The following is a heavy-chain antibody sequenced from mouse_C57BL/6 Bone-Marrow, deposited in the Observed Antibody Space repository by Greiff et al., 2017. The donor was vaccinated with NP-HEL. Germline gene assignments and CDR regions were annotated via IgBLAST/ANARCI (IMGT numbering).Heavy chain of an antibody. CDR1: GYAFSSYW. V-gene: IGHV1-80*01. CDR2: IYPGDGDT. D-gene: IGHD2-3*01. Sequence: QVQLKESGAELVKPGASVKISCKASGYAFSSYWMNWVKQRPGKGLEWIGQIYPGDGDTNYNGKFKGKATLTADKSSSTAYMQLSSLTSEDSAVYFCARVGGWLLQDYFDYWGQGTTLTVSS. CDR3: ARVGGWLLQDYFDY. J-gene: IGHJ2*01.